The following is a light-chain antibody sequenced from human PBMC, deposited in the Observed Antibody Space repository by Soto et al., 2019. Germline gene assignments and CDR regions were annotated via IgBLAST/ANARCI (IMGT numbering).Light chain of an antibody. V-gene: IGLV1-40*01. CDR1: SSNIGAGYD. CDR3: QSYDSSLSGSV. J-gene: IGLJ3*02. CDR2: GNT. Sequence: QSVLTQPPSVSGAPGQRVAISCTGSSSNIGAGYDVHWYQQLPGTAPRLLIYGNTNRPSGVPDRFSGSKSGTSASLAIIGLQAEDEADYYCQSYDSSLSGSVFGGGTKVTVL.